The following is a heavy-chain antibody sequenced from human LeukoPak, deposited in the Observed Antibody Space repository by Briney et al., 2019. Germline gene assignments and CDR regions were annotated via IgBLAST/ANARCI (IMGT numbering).Heavy chain of an antibody. V-gene: IGHV3-74*01. D-gene: IGHD1-14*01. CDR3: VRDIGTD. CDR1: GFTFRSSW. J-gene: IGHJ4*02. CDR2: INGDGTLT. Sequence: PGGSLRLSCAASGFTFRSSWMHWVRQLPGKRLVWVSRINGDGTLTTNADSVKGRFTISRDNAKNMLYLQMNSLRAEDTAIYYCVRDIGTDWGQGTLVTVFS.